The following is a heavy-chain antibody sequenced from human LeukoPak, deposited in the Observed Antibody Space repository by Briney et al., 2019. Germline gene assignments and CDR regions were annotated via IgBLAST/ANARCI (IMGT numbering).Heavy chain of an antibody. Sequence: SVKVSCKASGYTFTSYDISWVRQAPGQGLEWMGRIIPILGIANYAQKFQGRVTITADKSTSTAYMELSSLRSEDTAVYYCAQGGDILTGYSPFDYWGQGTLVTVSS. CDR2: IIPILGIA. J-gene: IGHJ4*02. CDR3: AQGGDILTGYSPFDY. D-gene: IGHD3-9*01. CDR1: GYTFTSYD. V-gene: IGHV1-69*04.